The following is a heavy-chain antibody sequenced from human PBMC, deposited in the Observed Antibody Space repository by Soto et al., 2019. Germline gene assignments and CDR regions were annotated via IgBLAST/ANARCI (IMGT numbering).Heavy chain of an antibody. CDR2: ISYDGSSE. CDR1: GFTCSSYG. D-gene: IGHD1-26*01. V-gene: IGHV3-30*18. CDR3: AKDRGMYSRSSYGMDV. Sequence: GGSLRLSCAASGFTCSSYGMHWVRQAPDKGLEWEAVISYDGSSEYYADSVKGRFTISRDNLQNTLYLQMSSLRPEDTAVYYCAKDRGMYSRSSYGMDVWGQGTTVTVSS. J-gene: IGHJ6*02.